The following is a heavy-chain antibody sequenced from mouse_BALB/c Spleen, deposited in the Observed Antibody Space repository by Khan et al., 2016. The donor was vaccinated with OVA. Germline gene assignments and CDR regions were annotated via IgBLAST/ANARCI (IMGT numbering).Heavy chain of an antibody. CDR1: GFTFSSFG. D-gene: IGHD2-4*01. CDR3: ARSLITTWYFDV. CDR2: ISSGSATI. J-gene: IGHJ1*01. Sequence: EVELVESGGGLVQPGGSRKLSCAASGFTFSSFGMHWVRQAPEKGLEWVAYISSGSATIYYADTVKGRFTIFRVNPKNTLFLQMTSLRSEDTAIYYCARSLITTWYFDVWGAGTTVTVSS. V-gene: IGHV5-17*02.